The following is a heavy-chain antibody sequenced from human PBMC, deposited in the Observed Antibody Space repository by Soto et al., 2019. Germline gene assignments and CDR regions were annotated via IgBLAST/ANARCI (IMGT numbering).Heavy chain of an antibody. CDR1: GFTFSNYA. D-gene: IGHD1-26*01. CDR3: ARESASGTYVSWCGGY. CDR2: MSSDGNNK. V-gene: IGHV3-30-3*01. J-gene: IGHJ4*02. Sequence: QVQLVESGGGVVQPGRSLRLSCAASGFTFSNYAMHWVRQAPGKGLEWVAVMSSDGNNKDYADSVKGRFTISRDSSKNTLNLQMNSLRPEDTGVYYCARESASGTYVSWCGGYWGQGTLVTVSS.